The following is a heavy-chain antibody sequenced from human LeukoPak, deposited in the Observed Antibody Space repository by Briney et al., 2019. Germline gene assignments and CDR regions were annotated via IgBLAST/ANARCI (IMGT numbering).Heavy chain of an antibody. V-gene: IGHV4-59*08. J-gene: IGHJ3*02. D-gene: IGHD6-19*01. CDR2: VYYSGST. CDR3: ARQGSSGWYIGAFDI. Sequence: KPSETLSLTCTVSGGSISSYYWSWIRQPPGKGLEWIGHVYYSGSTNYSPSLKSRVTISVDMPKNQFSLKLSSVTAADTAVYYCARQGSSGWYIGAFDIWGQGTMVTVSS. CDR1: GGSISSYY.